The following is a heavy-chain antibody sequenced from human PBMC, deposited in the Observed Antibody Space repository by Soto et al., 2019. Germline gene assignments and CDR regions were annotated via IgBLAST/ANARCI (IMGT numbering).Heavy chain of an antibody. CDR1: GGTFSSYA. CDR2: IIPIFGTA. J-gene: IGHJ6*02. V-gene: IGHV1-69*01. D-gene: IGHD1-26*01. Sequence: QVQLVQSGAEVKKPGSSVKVSCKASGGTFSSYAISWVRQAPGQGLEWMGGIIPIFGTANYAQKFQGRVTSTADESTSTAYMELSSLRSEDTAVYYCARVNWGGATPYYYYGMDVWGQGTTVTVSS. CDR3: ARVNWGGATPYYYYGMDV.